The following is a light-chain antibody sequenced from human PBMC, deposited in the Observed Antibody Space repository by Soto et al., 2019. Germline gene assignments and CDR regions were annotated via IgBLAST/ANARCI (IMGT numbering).Light chain of an antibody. V-gene: IGLV2-14*01. CDR2: EVS. CDR3: RSYKRSTVV. CDR1: SSDVGSYNY. J-gene: IGLJ2*01. Sequence: QSALTQPASVSGSPGQSITISCTGTSSDVGSYNYVSWYQQHPGKAPKLMIYEVSHRPSGVSNRFSGSKSGNTASLTISGLQAEDEADYYCRSYKRSTVVFGGGTKLTVL.